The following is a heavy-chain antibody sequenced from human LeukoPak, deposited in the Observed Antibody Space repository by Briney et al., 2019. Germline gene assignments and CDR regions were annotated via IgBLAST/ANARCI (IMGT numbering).Heavy chain of an antibody. Sequence: GASVKVSCKASGYTFTGYYMHWVRQAPGQGLEWMGWINPNSGGTNYAQKFQGRVTMTRDTSISTAYMELSRLRSDDTAVYYCARDSSGWYNWFDPWGQGTLVTVSS. V-gene: IGHV1-2*02. D-gene: IGHD6-19*01. CDR1: GYTFTGYY. CDR3: ARDSSGWYNWFDP. J-gene: IGHJ5*02. CDR2: INPNSGGT.